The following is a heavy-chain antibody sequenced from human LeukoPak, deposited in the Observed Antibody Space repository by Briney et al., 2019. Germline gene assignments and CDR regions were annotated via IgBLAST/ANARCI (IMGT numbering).Heavy chain of an antibody. CDR2: INSDGSTT. J-gene: IGHJ4*02. D-gene: IGHD3-10*01. V-gene: IGHV3-74*03. CDR1: GFTFTSYW. Sequence: GSLILSCSASGFTFTSYWMHWVRQAPGKRLVWVSLINSDGSTTKYADSVKGRFTMSRDNAKNTLYLEMNSLRVEDTAVYYCARGPITRGVSPSDYWGQGTLVTVSS. CDR3: ARGPITRGVSPSDY.